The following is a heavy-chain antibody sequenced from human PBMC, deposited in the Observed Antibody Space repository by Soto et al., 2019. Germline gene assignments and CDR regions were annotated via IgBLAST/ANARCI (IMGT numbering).Heavy chain of an antibody. Sequence: PSETLSLTCTVSGGSISSGGYYWSWIRQHPGKGLEWIGYIYYSGSTYYNPSLKSRVTISVDTSKNQFSLKLSSVTAADTAVYYCARTPDPAYGSGDDGTFDYWGQGTLVTVSS. V-gene: IGHV4-31*03. CDR3: ARTPDPAYGSGDDGTFDY. CDR1: GGSISSGGYY. J-gene: IGHJ4*02. D-gene: IGHD3-10*01. CDR2: IYYSGST.